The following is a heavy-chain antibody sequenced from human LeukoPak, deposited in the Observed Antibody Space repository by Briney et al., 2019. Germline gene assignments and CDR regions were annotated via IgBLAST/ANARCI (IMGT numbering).Heavy chain of an antibody. Sequence: GGSLRLSCAASGFTFSSYAMHWVRQAPGKGLEWVAVISYDGSNKYYADSVKGRFTISRDNSKNTLYLQMNSLRAEDTAVYYCARSPGSILTAAGMDFDYWGQGTLVTVSS. CDR3: ARSPGSILTAAGMDFDY. CDR2: ISYDGSNK. J-gene: IGHJ4*02. CDR1: GFTFSSYA. V-gene: IGHV3-30-3*01. D-gene: IGHD6-13*01.